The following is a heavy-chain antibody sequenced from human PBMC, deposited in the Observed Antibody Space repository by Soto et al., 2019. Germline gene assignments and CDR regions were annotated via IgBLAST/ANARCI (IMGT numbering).Heavy chain of an antibody. CDR3: ARQRRASEWEQSNWFDP. Sequence: QLQLQESGPGLVKPSETLSLTCTVSGGSISSSSYYWGWIRQPPGKGLEWIGSIYYSGSTYYNPSLKGRVTISVDTSKNQFSLKLSSVTAADTAVYYCARQRRASEWEQSNWFDPWGQGTLVTVSS. V-gene: IGHV4-39*01. D-gene: IGHD1-26*01. J-gene: IGHJ5*02. CDR2: IYYSGST. CDR1: GGSISSSSYY.